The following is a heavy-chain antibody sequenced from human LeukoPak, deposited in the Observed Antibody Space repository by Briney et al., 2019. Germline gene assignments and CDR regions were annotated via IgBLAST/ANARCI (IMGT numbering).Heavy chain of an antibody. Sequence: ASVKVSCNASGYTLSAWNMNWGRQAPGQGLEWMGWINPSSGGTVYAQKFQGRVTMTSDTSISTVYMELTSLRSDDTAVYFCERGERDYWGQGTLVTVSS. CDR3: ERGERDY. CDR2: INPSSGGT. V-gene: IGHV1-2*02. J-gene: IGHJ4*02. CDR1: GYTLSAWN. D-gene: IGHD1-1*01.